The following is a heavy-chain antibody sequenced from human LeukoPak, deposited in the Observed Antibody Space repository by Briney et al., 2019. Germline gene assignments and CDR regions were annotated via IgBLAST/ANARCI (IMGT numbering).Heavy chain of an antibody. Sequence: GGSPRLSCAASGFTFSSYAMSWVRQAPGKGLEWVSAISGSGGSTYYADSVKGRFTISRDNSKHTLYLQMNSLRAEDTAVYYCAKDLHYCSGGSCYSEGYFDYWGQGTLVTVSS. CDR1: GFTFSSYA. J-gene: IGHJ4*02. D-gene: IGHD2-15*01. V-gene: IGHV3-23*01. CDR3: AKDLHYCSGGSCYSEGYFDY. CDR2: ISGSGGST.